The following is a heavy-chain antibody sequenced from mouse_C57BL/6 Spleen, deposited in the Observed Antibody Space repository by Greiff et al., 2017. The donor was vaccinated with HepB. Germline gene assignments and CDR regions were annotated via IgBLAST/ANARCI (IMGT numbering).Heavy chain of an antibody. V-gene: IGHV2-4*01. D-gene: IGHD2-4*01. CDR1: GFSFTSYG. CDR2: IWSGGST. CDR3: AKNSYDSAWFAY. Sequence: QVQLKESGPGLVQPSQSLSITCTVSGFSFTSYGVHWVRQPPGKGLEWLGVIWSGGSTDYNAAFISRLSISKDNSKSQVFFKINSLQADDTAIYYCAKNSYDSAWFAYWGQGTLVTVSA. J-gene: IGHJ3*01.